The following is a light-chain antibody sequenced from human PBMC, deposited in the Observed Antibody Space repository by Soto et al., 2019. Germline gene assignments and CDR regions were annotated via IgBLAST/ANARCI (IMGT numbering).Light chain of an antibody. CDR3: QQYNSYSSVT. CDR2: DAS. J-gene: IGKJ2*01. Sequence: DIQMTQSPSTLSASVGDRVTITCRASQSISSWLAWYQQKPGKAPKLLINDASSLESGVPSRFSGSGSGTEFTLTISSLQPDDFATYYCQQYNSYSSVTFGQGTKLEIK. V-gene: IGKV1-5*01. CDR1: QSISSW.